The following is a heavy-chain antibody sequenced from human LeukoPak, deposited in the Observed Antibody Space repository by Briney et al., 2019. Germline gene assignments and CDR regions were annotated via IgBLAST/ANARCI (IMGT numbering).Heavy chain of an antibody. CDR3: AKERVTMDV. Sequence: GGSLRLSCAASGFTLSSYAMSWVRQAPGEGLEWVSGIVVSGGSTYYADSVKGRFTISRDNSKNTLHLQMNSLGAEDTAVYYCAKERVTMDVWGKGTTVTVSS. CDR2: IVVSGGST. CDR1: GFTLSSYA. V-gene: IGHV3-23*01. J-gene: IGHJ6*04.